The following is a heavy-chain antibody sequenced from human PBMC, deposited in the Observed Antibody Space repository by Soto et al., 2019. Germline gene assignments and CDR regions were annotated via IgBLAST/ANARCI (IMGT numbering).Heavy chain of an antibody. J-gene: IGHJ4*02. CDR1: GFSLSTNAVG. Sequence: QITLRESGPTLVKPTQTLTLTCTFSGFSLSTNAVGVGWIRQPPGKGLEWVALIFLDGDTHFTPSLKSRLSTTTGTSTKQVVPVMTNMDPVDTATYSCAHRRVGYGCNRNPVHFDYWGQGTLVSVSS. V-gene: IGHV2-5*02. D-gene: IGHD1-1*01. CDR2: IFLDGDT. CDR3: AHRRVGYGCNRNPVHFDY.